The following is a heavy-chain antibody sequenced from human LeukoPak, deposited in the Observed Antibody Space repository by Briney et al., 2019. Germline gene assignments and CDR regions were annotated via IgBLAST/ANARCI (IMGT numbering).Heavy chain of an antibody. J-gene: IGHJ5*02. Sequence: SVKVSCKASGGTFSSYAISWVRQAPGQGLEWMGGIIPIFGTANYAQKFQGRVTITADESTSTAYMELSSLRSEDTAVYYCARVPRAPGFGELLTWFDPWGQGTLVTVSS. D-gene: IGHD3-10*01. CDR1: GGTFSSYA. CDR2: IIPIFGTA. V-gene: IGHV1-69*13. CDR3: ARVPRAPGFGELLTWFDP.